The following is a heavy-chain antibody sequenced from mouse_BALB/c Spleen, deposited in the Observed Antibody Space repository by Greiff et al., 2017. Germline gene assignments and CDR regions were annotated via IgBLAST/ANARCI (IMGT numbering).Heavy chain of an antibody. CDR1: GFTFSSYA. CDR2: ISSGGSYT. V-gene: IGHV5-9-4*01. J-gene: IGHJ3*01. Sequence: EVKLMESGGGLVKPGGSLKLSCAASGFTFSSYAMSWVRQSPEKRLEWVAEISSGGSYTYYPDTVTGRFTISRDNAKNTLYLEMSSLRSEDTAMYYCARGGVPLEAYWGQGTLVTVSA. CDR3: ARGGVPLEAY.